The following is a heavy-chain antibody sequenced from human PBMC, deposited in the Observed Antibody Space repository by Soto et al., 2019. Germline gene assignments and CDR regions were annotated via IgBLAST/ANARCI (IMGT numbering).Heavy chain of an antibody. V-gene: IGHV3-33*01. CDR1: GFTFSSYG. J-gene: IGHJ4*02. CDR2: IWYDGSNK. Sequence: GGSLRLSCAASGFTFSSYGMHWVRQAPGKGLEWVAVIWYDGSNKYYADSVKGRFTISRDNSKNTLYLQMNSLRAEDTAVYYCARETANRYYFDYWGQGTLVTVSS. CDR3: ARETANRYYFDY.